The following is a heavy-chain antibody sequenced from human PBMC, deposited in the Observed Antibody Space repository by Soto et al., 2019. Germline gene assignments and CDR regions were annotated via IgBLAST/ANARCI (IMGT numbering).Heavy chain of an antibody. CDR3: ARESVTMVRGVIITGHYYYYYYYMDV. Sequence: PSVTLSLTCAVNSQSFSGYYWSWISQPTGKGLEWIGEINHSGSTNYNPSLKSRVTISVDTSKNQFSLKLSSVTAADTAVYYCARESVTMVRGVIITGHYYYYYYYMDVWGKGTTVT. CDR2: INHSGST. D-gene: IGHD3-10*01. V-gene: IGHV4-34*01. J-gene: IGHJ6*03. CDR1: SQSFSGYY.